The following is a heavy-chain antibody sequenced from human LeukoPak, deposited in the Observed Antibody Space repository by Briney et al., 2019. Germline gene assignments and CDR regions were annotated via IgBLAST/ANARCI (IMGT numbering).Heavy chain of an antibody. CDR3: ARLLDNDISGDPDTFDV. Sequence: SETLSLTCTVSGGSLSGHYWSWIRQPPGKRLEGNGYVSYTGRTKYNPSLQSRVTISIDTSKSQFSLKLTSVTSADTAVYSCARLLDNDISGDPDTFDVWGQGTTVIVSS. CDR2: VSYTGRT. D-gene: IGHD3-22*01. CDR1: GGSLSGHY. V-gene: IGHV4-59*11. J-gene: IGHJ3*01.